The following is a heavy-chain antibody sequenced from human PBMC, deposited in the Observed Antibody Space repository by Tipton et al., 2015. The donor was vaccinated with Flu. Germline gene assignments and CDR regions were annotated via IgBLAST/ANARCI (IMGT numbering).Heavy chain of an antibody. V-gene: IGHV4-39*01. CDR2: IYHSGTT. J-gene: IGHJ4*02. Sequence: TLSLTCTVSGDSISSNFYYWSWIRQPAGKGLEWIGTIYHSGTTYYNPSLKSRLTISVDTSKNQFSLRLSSVTAADTAVYYCARHTGDSVRGVIDYWGQGTLVTVSS. CDR1: GDSISSNFYY. D-gene: IGHD3-10*02. CDR3: ARHTGDSVRGVIDY.